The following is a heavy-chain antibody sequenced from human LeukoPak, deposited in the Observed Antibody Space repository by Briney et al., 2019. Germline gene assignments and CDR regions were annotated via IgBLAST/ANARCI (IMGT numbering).Heavy chain of an antibody. Sequence: SETLSLTCAVYGGSFSGYYWSWIRQPPGKGLEWIGEINHSGSTNYNPSLKSRVTISVDKSKNQFSLKLSSVTAADTAVYYCARGDVYFDYWGQGTLVTVSS. CDR3: ARGDVYFDY. J-gene: IGHJ4*02. CDR1: GGSFSGYY. CDR2: INHSGST. V-gene: IGHV4-34*01.